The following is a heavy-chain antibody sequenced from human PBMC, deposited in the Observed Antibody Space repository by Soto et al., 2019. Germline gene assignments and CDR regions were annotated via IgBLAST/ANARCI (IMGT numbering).Heavy chain of an antibody. Sequence: SETLSLTCTVSGGSISSGDYYWSWIRQPPGKGLEWIGYIYYSGSTYYNPSLKSRVTISVDTSKNQFSLKLSSVTAADTAVYYCARESMATINYFDYWGQGTLVTVSS. CDR1: GGSISSGDYY. CDR2: IYYSGST. CDR3: ARESMATINYFDY. J-gene: IGHJ4*02. V-gene: IGHV4-30-4*01. D-gene: IGHD5-12*01.